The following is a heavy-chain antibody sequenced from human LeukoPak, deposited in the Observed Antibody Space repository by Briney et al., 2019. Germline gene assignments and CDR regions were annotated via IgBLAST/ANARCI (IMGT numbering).Heavy chain of an antibody. CDR2: ISSSSSTI. Sequence: PGGSLRLSCAASGFTFSSYSMNWVRQAPGKGLEWVSYISSSSSTIYYADSVKGRFTISRDNAKNSLYLQMNSLRAEDTAVYYCARESGSSSFDAFDIWGQGTMVTVSS. J-gene: IGHJ3*02. CDR1: GFTFSSYS. D-gene: IGHD1-26*01. CDR3: ARESGSSSFDAFDI. V-gene: IGHV3-48*04.